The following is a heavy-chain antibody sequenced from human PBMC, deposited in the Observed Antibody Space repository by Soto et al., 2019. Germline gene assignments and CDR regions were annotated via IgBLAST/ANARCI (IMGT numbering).Heavy chain of an antibody. CDR2: IIPLFGTA. CDR3: ARSGDYCSGGSCYRLFDY. V-gene: IGHV1-69*12. D-gene: IGHD2-15*01. Sequence: QVQLVQSGAEVKKPGSSVKVSCQASGGTFSSYAVSWVRQAPGQGLEWVGGIIPLFGTANYAQKFQGRVTGTADESTSTAYMELSSLRSEATAVYDCARSGDYCSGGSCYRLFDYWGQGTLVTVSS. J-gene: IGHJ4*02. CDR1: GGTFSSYA.